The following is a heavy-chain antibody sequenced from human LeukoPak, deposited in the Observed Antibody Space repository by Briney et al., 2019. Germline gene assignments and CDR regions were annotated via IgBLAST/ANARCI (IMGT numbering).Heavy chain of an antibody. CDR3: AREDYDSSGYYLFDY. J-gene: IGHJ4*02. Sequence: VGSLRLSCAASGFTFSSYSMNWVRQAPGKGLEWVSSISSSSSYIYYADSVKGRFTISRDNAKNSLYLQMNSLRAEDTAVYYCAREDYDSSGYYLFDYWGQGTLVTVSS. D-gene: IGHD3-22*01. CDR2: ISSSSSYI. CDR1: GFTFSSYS. V-gene: IGHV3-21*01.